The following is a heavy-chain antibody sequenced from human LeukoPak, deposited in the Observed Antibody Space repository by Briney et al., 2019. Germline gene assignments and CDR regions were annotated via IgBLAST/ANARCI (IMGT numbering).Heavy chain of an antibody. Sequence: ASVKVSCKASGYTFTGYYMHWVRQAPGRGLEWMGWINPNTGGTNYAQKFQGRVTMTRDTSISTAYMELSSLRSDGTAMYYCARDVLLAVPALDYWGQGTLVTVSS. CDR2: INPNTGGT. CDR1: GYTFTGYY. J-gene: IGHJ4*02. D-gene: IGHD6-19*01. V-gene: IGHV1-2*02. CDR3: ARDVLLAVPALDY.